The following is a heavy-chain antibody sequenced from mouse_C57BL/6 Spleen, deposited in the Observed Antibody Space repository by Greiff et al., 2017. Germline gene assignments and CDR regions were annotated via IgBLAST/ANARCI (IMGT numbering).Heavy chain of an antibody. CDR2: IYPGSGST. D-gene: IGHD1-3*01. Sequence: QVQLQQPGAELVKPGASVKMSCKASGYTFTSYWITWVKQRPGQGLEWIGDIYPGSGSTNYNEKFKSKATLTVDTSSSTAYMQLSSLTSEDAAVYYCASKSLRDAMDYWGQGTSVTVSS. V-gene: IGHV1-55*01. CDR3: ASKSLRDAMDY. J-gene: IGHJ4*01. CDR1: GYTFTSYW.